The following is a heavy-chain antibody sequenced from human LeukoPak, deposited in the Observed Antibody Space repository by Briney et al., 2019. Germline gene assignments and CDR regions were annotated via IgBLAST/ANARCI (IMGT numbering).Heavy chain of an antibody. V-gene: IGHV3-48*03. CDR3: ARAPIQLWFLDY. J-gene: IGHJ4*02. CDR1: GFTFSSYE. Sequence: PGGSLRPSCAASGFTFSSYEMNWVRQAPGKGLEWVSYISSSGSTIYYADSVKGRLTISRDNAKNSLYLQMNSLRAEDTAVYYCARAPIQLWFLDYWGQGTLVTVSS. CDR2: ISSSGSTI. D-gene: IGHD5-18*01.